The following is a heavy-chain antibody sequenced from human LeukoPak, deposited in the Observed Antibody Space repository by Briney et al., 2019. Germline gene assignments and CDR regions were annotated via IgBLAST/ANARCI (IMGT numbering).Heavy chain of an antibody. Sequence: PGGSLRLSCAASGLTLSDVCLTWVRQATGKGLEWVDRIKSKIDVGLKDYAAPVKGTFTMSRDYSVSTVYLQINSLKSEDTAMYYCATGRSGYFDSGGQGTLVTVSS. CDR2: IKSKIDVGLK. V-gene: IGHV3-15*01. J-gene: IGHJ4*02. CDR1: GLTLSDVC. CDR3: ATGRSGYFDS.